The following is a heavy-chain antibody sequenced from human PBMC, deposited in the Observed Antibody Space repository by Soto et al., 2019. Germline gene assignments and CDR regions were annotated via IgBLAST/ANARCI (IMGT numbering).Heavy chain of an antibody. D-gene: IGHD2-2*01. CDR2: MNPNSGNT. Sequence: QVQLVQSGAEVKKPGASVKVSCKASGYTFTSYDINWVRQATGQGLEWMGWMNPNSGNTGYAQKLQGRVTMTRNTSLTTAYMELSSLRYEDTAVYYCAREMPPRGMDVWGQGTTVTVSS. CDR1: GYTFTSYD. CDR3: AREMPPRGMDV. V-gene: IGHV1-8*01. J-gene: IGHJ6*02.